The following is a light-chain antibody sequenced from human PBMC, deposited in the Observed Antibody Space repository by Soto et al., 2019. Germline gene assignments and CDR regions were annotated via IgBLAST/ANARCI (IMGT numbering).Light chain of an antibody. V-gene: IGKV3-20*01. CDR3: QQYGSSRT. Sequence: EIVLTQSPGTLSLSPGERATLSCRASQSVSSSYLAWYQQKPGQAPRLLIYGASSRATGIPDRFSGSGSGXXFTLTISRLEPEDFAVYYCQQYGSSRTFGQGTKVEIK. J-gene: IGKJ1*01. CDR2: GAS. CDR1: QSVSSSY.